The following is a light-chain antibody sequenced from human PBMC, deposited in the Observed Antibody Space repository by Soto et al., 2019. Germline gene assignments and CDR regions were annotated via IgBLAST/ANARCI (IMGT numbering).Light chain of an antibody. CDR2: AAS. V-gene: IGKV1-12*01. J-gene: IGKJ4*01. Sequence: DIQMTQSPSSVSASVGDRVTITCRARQGISSWVAWYQQKPGKAPKLLSYAASSMQSGVPSRLSGSGSGTDFTLTISSLQPEDFATYYCQQANSFPFTFGGGTKVEIK. CDR3: QQANSFPFT. CDR1: QGISSW.